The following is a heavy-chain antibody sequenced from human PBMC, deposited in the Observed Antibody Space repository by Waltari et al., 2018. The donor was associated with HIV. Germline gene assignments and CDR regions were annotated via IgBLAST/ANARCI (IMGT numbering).Heavy chain of an antibody. CDR3: ASNDRPVYFFDY. Sequence: QVVLIESGAEVKQPGGSVKVSCKVAGYSLTQLSMHWVRQAPGKGLEGMGGFDPEGDETIYAQKFQGRLSMTENTSTDTAYMELRGLRSDDTAVDYCASNDRPVYFFDYWSHGTLVTVSS. CDR1: GYSLTQLS. D-gene: IGHD3-9*01. CDR2: FDPEGDET. J-gene: IGHJ4*01. V-gene: IGHV1-24*01.